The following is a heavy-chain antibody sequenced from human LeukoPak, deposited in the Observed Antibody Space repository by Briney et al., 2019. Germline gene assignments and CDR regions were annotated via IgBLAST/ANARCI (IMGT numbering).Heavy chain of an antibody. CDR2: IYYSGST. CDR1: GDSVSSSNYY. Sequence: SETLSLTCTVFGDSVSSSNYYWGWIRQPPGKGLEWIGSIYYSGSTYYNPSLKSRVTISVDTSKNQFSLKLSSVTAADTAVYYCAREEYSSSWYPNLFDYWGQGTLVTVSS. D-gene: IGHD6-13*01. J-gene: IGHJ4*02. V-gene: IGHV4-39*02. CDR3: AREEYSSSWYPNLFDY.